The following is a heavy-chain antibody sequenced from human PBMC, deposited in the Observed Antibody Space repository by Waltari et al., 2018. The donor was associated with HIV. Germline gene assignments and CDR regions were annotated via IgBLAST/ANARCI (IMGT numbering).Heavy chain of an antibody. CDR1: GYTFTGYS. J-gene: IGHJ4*02. V-gene: IGHV1-2*02. D-gene: IGHD3-22*01. Sequence: QVQLVQSGAEVKKPGPSVKVSCKASGYTFTGYSMPCVRQAPGQGLEWMGWINPNSGGTNYAQKFQGRVTMTRDTSITTAYMEVSRLRSDDTAVYYCARVPYYYDTSAYPDYWGQGTLVTVSS. CDR2: INPNSGGT. CDR3: ARVPYYYDTSAYPDY.